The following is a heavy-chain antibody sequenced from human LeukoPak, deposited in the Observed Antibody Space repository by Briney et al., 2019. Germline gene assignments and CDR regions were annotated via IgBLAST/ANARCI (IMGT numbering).Heavy chain of an antibody. CDR2: IKQDGSEK. J-gene: IGHJ4*02. V-gene: IGHV3-7*01. D-gene: IGHD3-16*01. CDR3: ARGLLYYDYVWGSYRGQYYFDY. Sequence: GGSLRLSCAASGFTFSNSWMSWVRQAPGKGLEWVANIKQDGSEKHYVDSVKGRFTISRDNAKNSLYLQMNSLRAEDTAVYYCARGLLYYDYVWGSYRGQYYFDYWGQGTLVTVSS. CDR1: GFTFSNSW.